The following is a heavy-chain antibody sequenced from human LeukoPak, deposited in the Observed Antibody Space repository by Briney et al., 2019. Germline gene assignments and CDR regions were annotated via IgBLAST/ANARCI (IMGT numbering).Heavy chain of an antibody. CDR2: IYTSGST. Sequence: PSETLSLTCTVSGGPISSYYWSWIRQPAGKGLEWIGRIYTSGSTNYNPSLKSRVTMSVDTSKNQFSLKLSSVTAADTAVYYCAGDYFWNHGGWFDPWGQGTLVTVSS. CDR3: AGDYFWNHGGWFDP. V-gene: IGHV4-4*07. D-gene: IGHD1-14*01. CDR1: GGPISSYY. J-gene: IGHJ5*02.